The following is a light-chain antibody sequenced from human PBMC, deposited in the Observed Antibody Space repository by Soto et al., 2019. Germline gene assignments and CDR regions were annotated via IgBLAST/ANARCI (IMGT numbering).Light chain of an antibody. CDR3: QVWDITTDHYV. V-gene: IGLV3-21*04. CDR2: YDS. J-gene: IGLJ1*01. CDR1: NIGSKR. Sequence: SYELTQPPSVSVAPEXTXRLTCGGDNIGSKRVHWYRQKPGQAPVLVIYYDSDRPSGIPERFSGSNSGNTATLTINRVEAGDEADYYCQVWDITTDHYVFGTGTKLTVL.